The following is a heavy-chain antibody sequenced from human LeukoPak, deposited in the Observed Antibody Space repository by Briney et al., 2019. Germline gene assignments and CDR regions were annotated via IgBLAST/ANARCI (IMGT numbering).Heavy chain of an antibody. V-gene: IGHV3-7*01. CDR2: IKQDGSEK. J-gene: IGHJ4*02. D-gene: IGHD6-13*01. CDR3: TREAAAGIDY. Sequence: GGSLRLSCAASGFTFSTYWMSWVRQAPGKGPEWVANIKQDGSEKYYLDSVKGRFTIFRDNAKNSLYLQMNSLRAEDTAVYFCTREAAAGIDYWGQGTLVTVSS. CDR1: GFTFSTYW.